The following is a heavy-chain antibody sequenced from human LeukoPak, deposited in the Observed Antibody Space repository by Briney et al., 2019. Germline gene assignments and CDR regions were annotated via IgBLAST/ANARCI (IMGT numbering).Heavy chain of an antibody. D-gene: IGHD2-2*01. CDR1: GYTFTSYV. V-gene: IGHV1-3*01. CDR2: INAGNGNT. CDR3: ARGGQGGYCSSTSCYLLDY. Sequence: GASVKVSCKASGYTFTSYVMHWVRQAPGQRLEWMGWINAGNGNTKYSQKFQGRVTITRDTSASTAYMELSSLRSEDTAVYYCARGGQGGYCSSTSCYLLDYWGQGTLVTVSS. J-gene: IGHJ4*02.